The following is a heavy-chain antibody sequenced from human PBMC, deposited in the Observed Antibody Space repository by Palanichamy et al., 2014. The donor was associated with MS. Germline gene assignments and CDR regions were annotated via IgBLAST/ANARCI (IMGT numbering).Heavy chain of an antibody. V-gene: IGHV4-61*02. J-gene: IGHJ3*01. D-gene: IGHD3-3*01. CDR2: IHTSGST. CDR1: GGPISSGNYY. CDR3: AREGYDFT. Sequence: QVQLQESGPGLVKPSLTLSLTCTVSGGPISSGNYYWNWIRQPAGKGLEWIGRIHTSGSTNYNPSLKSRLTISIDTSKNQFSLKLSSVTAADTAVYYCAREGYDFTWGQGTMVPVSS.